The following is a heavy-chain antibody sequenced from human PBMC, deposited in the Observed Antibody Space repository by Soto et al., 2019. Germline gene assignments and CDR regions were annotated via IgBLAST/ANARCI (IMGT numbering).Heavy chain of an antibody. J-gene: IGHJ4*02. CDR3: ARHGGYYFDF. CDR1: GFTFSDYY. Sequence: VGSLRLSCAASGFTFSDYYMSWIRQAPGKGLEWVSYISSSSSYTNYADSVKGRFTISRDNAKNSLYLQMNSLRAEDTAVYYCARHGGYYFDFWGQGTLVTVSS. V-gene: IGHV3-11*06. CDR2: ISSSSSYT. D-gene: IGHD4-17*01.